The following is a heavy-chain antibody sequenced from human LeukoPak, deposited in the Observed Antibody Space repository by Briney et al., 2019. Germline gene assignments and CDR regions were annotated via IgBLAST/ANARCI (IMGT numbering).Heavy chain of an antibody. Sequence: SETLSLTCTVSGGSISSYYWSWIRQPPGKGLEWIGYIYYSGSTNYNPSLKSRVTISVDTSKNQFSLKLSSVTAADTAVYYCASNTYCSSTSCYNTPYYYGMDVWGQGTTVTVSS. D-gene: IGHD2-2*02. CDR1: GGSISSYY. V-gene: IGHV4-59*01. CDR3: ASNTYCSSTSCYNTPYYYGMDV. CDR2: IYYSGST. J-gene: IGHJ6*02.